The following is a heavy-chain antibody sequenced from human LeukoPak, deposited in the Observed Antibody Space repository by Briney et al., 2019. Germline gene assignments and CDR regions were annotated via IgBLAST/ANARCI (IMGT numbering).Heavy chain of an antibody. Sequence: GGSLRLSCAASGFTFSSYSMNWVRQAPGKGLEWVSSISSSSSYIYYADSVKGRFTISRDNAKNSLYLQMNSLRAEDTAVYYCAKLRGDYYDSSGYYIGAYSDFWGQGTLVTVSS. D-gene: IGHD3-22*01. J-gene: IGHJ4*02. CDR1: GFTFSSYS. V-gene: IGHV3-21*04. CDR2: ISSSSSYI. CDR3: AKLRGDYYDSSGYYIGAYSDF.